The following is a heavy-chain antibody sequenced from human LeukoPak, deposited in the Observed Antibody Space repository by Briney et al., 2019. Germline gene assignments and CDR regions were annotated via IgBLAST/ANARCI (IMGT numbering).Heavy chain of an antibody. D-gene: IGHD3-10*01. Sequence: GGSLRLSCAASGFTFNSYAMSWVRQAPGKGLEWVSAISGSGGSTYYADSVKGRFTISRDNSKNTLYLQMNSLRAEDTAVYYCAKKVVRGVPSLTDYWGQGTLVTVSS. J-gene: IGHJ4*02. CDR1: GFTFNSYA. V-gene: IGHV3-23*01. CDR2: ISGSGGST. CDR3: AKKVVRGVPSLTDY.